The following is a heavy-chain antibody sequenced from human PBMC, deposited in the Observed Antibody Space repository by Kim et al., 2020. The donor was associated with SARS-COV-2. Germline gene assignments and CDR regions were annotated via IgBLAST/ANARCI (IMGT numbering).Heavy chain of an antibody. J-gene: IGHJ6*02. D-gene: IGHD3-22*01. CDR3: ARHLISYYFDNCGHLMVASSGMDV. V-gene: IGHV4-39*01. CDR1: GGSVNSNSYY. CDR2: GYYNGST. Sequence: SETLSLTCTVSGGSVNSNSYYWGWVRQPPGKGLEWIGGGYYNGSTYNNPSLKSRVFISVDTSRNQFSLKLTSVTAADTAVYYCARHLISYYFDNCGHLMVASSGMDVWGQGTTVAVS.